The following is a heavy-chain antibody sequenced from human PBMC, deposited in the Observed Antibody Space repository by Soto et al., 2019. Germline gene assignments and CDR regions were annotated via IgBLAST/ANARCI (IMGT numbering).Heavy chain of an antibody. V-gene: IGHV4-4*07. J-gene: IGHJ4*02. CDR3: ARGMTPPGAPAWYYFDS. CDR2: FSLSGTT. Sequence: SETLSLTCTVSGASVTGSFFWSWIRQPAGKGLEWIGRFSLSGTTNYNPSLRSRVTMSADVSKNQFSLRLTSVTAADTALYYCARGMTPPGAPAWYYFDSWGQGTLVTVSS. D-gene: IGHD2-8*02. CDR1: GASVTGSFF.